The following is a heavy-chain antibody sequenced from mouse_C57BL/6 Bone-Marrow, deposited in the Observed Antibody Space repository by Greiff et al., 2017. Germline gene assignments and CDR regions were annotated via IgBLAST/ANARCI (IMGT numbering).Heavy chain of an antibody. CDR3: ARMVKGY. V-gene: IGHV1-54*01. CDR1: GYAFTNYL. J-gene: IGHJ2*01. CDR2: INPGSGGT. Sequence: VQLQESGAELVRPGTSVKVSCKASGYAFTNYLIEWVKQRPGQGLEWIGVINPGSGGTNYNEKFKGKATLTADKSSSTAYMQLRSLTSEDSAVYFCARMVKGYWGQGTTLTVSS. D-gene: IGHD2-2*01.